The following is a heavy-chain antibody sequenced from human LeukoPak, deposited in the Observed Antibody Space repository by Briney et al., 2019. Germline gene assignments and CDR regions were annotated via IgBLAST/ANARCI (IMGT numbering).Heavy chain of an antibody. Sequence: ASVKVSCTASGGTFSSYAISWVRQAPGQGLEWMGWISAYNGNTNYAQKLQGRVTMTTDTSTSTAYMELRSLRSDDTAVYYCARQLGKYYYDSSGYYCYWGQGTLVTVSS. CDR3: ARQLGKYYYDSSGYYCY. CDR2: ISAYNGNT. J-gene: IGHJ4*02. CDR1: GGTFSSYA. V-gene: IGHV1-18*01. D-gene: IGHD3-22*01.